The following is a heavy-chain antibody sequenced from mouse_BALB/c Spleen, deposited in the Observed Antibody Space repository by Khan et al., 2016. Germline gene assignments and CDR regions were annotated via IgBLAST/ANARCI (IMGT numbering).Heavy chain of an antibody. J-gene: IGHJ3*01. CDR2: ITVKSDNYGA. CDR1: GFTFSNYR. Sequence: VQLVETGGGLVRPGNSLKLSCVTSGFTFSNYRMHWLRQPPGKRLEWIAVITVKSDNYGANYAESVKGRFTISGDDSKSSVYLQMNRLREEDTVTYYCSSGDYGAFAYWGQGTLVTVSA. D-gene: IGHD2-4*01. CDR3: SSGDYGAFAY. V-gene: IGHV13-2*02.